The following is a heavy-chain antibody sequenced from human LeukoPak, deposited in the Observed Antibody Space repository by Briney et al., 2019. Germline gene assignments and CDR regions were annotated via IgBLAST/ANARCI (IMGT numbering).Heavy chain of an antibody. V-gene: IGHV3-53*01. D-gene: IGHD6-13*01. CDR2: IYSGGST. CDR1: GFTVSSNY. Sequence: GGSLRLSCAASGFTVSSNYMSWVRQAPGKGLEWVSVIYSGGSTYYADSVKGRFTISRDNSKNTLYLQMNSLRAEDTAVYYCARDSMAEAIAAAGSGWFDPWGQGTLVTVSS. CDR3: ARDSMAEAIAAAGSGWFDP. J-gene: IGHJ5*02.